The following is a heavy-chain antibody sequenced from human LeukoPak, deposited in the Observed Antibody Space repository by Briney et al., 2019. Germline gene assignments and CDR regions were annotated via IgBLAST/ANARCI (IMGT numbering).Heavy chain of an antibody. V-gene: IGHV2-5*01. J-gene: IGHJ4*02. D-gene: IGHD3-3*01. CDR2: SYWNDDK. CDR1: GFALGTSGGG. Sequence: SGPTLLQPTPTLTLTCTFSGFALGTSGGGVGWVRQPPVKALEWLSLSYWNDDKYYSPSLKNRLTITKDTSKNQVVLTMTNMDPVDTATYYCARRGITIFGVVSYYFDYWGQGTLVTVSS. CDR3: ARRGITIFGVVSYYFDY.